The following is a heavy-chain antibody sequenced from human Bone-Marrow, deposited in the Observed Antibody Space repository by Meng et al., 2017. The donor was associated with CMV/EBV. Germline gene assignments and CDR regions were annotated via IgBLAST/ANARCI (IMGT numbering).Heavy chain of an antibody. J-gene: IGHJ4*02. CDR3: ARGREVELNGY. D-gene: IGHD1-7*01. V-gene: IGHV1-2*02. Sequence: ASVKVSCKASGYTFINYDINWVRQAPGQGLEWMGWINPNSGGTNYAQKFQGRVTMTRDTSISTAYMELSRLRSDDTAVYYCARGREVELNGYWGQGTLVTVSS. CDR1: GYTFINYD. CDR2: INPNSGGT.